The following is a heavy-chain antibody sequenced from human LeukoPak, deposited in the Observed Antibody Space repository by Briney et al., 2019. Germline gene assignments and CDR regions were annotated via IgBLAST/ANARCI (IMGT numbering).Heavy chain of an antibody. Sequence: SETLSLTCAVYGGSFSGYYWSWIRQPPGKGLEWIGEINHSGSTNYNPSLKSRVTISVDTSKNQFSLELSSVTAADTAVYYCARGRYSGSPARFDYWDQGTLVTVSS. CDR1: GGSFSGYY. D-gene: IGHD1-26*01. CDR3: ARGRYSGSPARFDY. V-gene: IGHV4-34*01. CDR2: INHSGST. J-gene: IGHJ4*02.